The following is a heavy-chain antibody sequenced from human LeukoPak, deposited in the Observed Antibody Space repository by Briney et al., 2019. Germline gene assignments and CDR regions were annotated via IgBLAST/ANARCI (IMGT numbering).Heavy chain of an antibody. V-gene: IGHV4-38-2*02. J-gene: IGHJ4*02. CDR1: GYSISSGYF. D-gene: IGHD5-12*01. Sequence: SETLSLTCTVSGYSISSGYFWAWIRQPPGKGREWIANIDDSGITDYNPSLKSRVTITLDTSKNQFSLNLTSVTAADTALYYCARGRGYAPVVFYFDYWGQGNLVTVSS. CDR3: ARGRGYAPVVFYFDY. CDR2: IDDSGIT.